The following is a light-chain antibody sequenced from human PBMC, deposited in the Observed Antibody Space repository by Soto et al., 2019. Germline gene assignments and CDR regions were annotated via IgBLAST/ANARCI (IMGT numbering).Light chain of an antibody. CDR1: HSISTY. CDR2: GAS. J-gene: IGKJ5*01. V-gene: IGKV1-8*01. CDR3: QQYNNWPLT. Sequence: AIRMTQSPSSLSAAAGDRVTITCRASHSISTYLAWYQQKPGKAPKLLIYGASTLQSGVPSRFSGSGSGTDFTLTISCLQSEDFAVYYCQQYNNWPLTFGQGTRLEI.